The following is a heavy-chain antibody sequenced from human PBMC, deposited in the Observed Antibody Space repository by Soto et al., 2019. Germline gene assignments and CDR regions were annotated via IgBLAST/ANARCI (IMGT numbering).Heavy chain of an antibody. CDR2: IYYRGTT. CDR3: ASVMGATVIDY. V-gene: IGHV4-61*03. Sequence: QVQLQESGPGLVKPSETLSLTCTVSGGSVNSGNYYWSWIRQPPGKGLEWIGYIYYRGTTDYNPSLKSRVTISIDTSKSRFSLKLTSVTAADTAVYYCASVMGATVIDYWGQGTLVTVSS. D-gene: IGHD1-26*01. J-gene: IGHJ4*02. CDR1: GGSVNSGNYY.